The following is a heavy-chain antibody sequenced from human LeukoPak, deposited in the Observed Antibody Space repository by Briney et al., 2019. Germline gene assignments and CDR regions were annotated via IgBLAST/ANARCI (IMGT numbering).Heavy chain of an antibody. CDR2: ISGSGGST. Sequence: GGSLRLSCAASGFTFSSYAMSWVRQAPGKGLEWVSAISGSGGSTYHADSVKGRFTISRDNSKNTLYLQMNSLRAEDTAVYYCAKVPYYYDSSGPHGRDAFDIWGQGTMVTVSS. CDR3: AKVPYYYDSSGPHGRDAFDI. D-gene: IGHD3-22*01. J-gene: IGHJ3*02. CDR1: GFTFSSYA. V-gene: IGHV3-23*01.